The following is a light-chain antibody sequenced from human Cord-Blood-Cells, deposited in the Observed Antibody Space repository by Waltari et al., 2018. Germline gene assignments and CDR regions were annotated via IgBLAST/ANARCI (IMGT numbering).Light chain of an antibody. CDR3: CSYAGSSTFYVV. Sequence: QSALTPPASVSGSPGQSITISCTGTSSDVRSYNLVSCYQQHPGKAPKLMIYEGSQRPSGVSNRFSGSKSGNTASLTISGLQAEDEADYYCCSYAGSSTFYVVFGGGTKLTVL. J-gene: IGLJ2*01. CDR1: SSDVRSYNL. V-gene: IGLV2-23*03. CDR2: EGS.